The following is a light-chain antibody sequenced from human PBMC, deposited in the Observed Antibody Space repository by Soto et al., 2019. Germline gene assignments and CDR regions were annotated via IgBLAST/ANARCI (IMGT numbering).Light chain of an antibody. J-gene: IGLJ1*01. CDR3: YSYTSSSTYV. V-gene: IGLV2-18*02. Sequence: QSALTQPPSVSGSPGQSATISCTGTSSDVGGYNRVSWYQQPPGTAPKLVIYEVIHRPSGVPARFSGSKSGNTASLTISGLQAEDEADYYCYSYTSSSTYVFGTGTKVTVL. CDR2: EVI. CDR1: SSDVGGYNR.